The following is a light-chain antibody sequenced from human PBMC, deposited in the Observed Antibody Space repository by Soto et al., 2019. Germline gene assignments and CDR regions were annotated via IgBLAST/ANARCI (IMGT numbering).Light chain of an antibody. J-gene: IGKJ5*01. CDR3: QQYNNWPFIT. CDR1: QSVRGN. Sequence: EIVMTQSPATLSVSPGERATLSCRASQSVRGNLAWYQQKPGQSPRLLIYGASSRATGIPARFSGSGSATEFTLTISSLQSEDFAVYYCQQYNNWPFITFGQGTRLEIK. CDR2: GAS. V-gene: IGKV3-15*01.